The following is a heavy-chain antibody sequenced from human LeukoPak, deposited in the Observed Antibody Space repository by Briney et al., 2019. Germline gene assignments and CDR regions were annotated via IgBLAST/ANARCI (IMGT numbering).Heavy chain of an antibody. V-gene: IGHV4-39*07. CDR1: GGSISSSSYY. J-gene: IGHJ5*02. Sequence: PSETLSLTCTVSGGSISSSSYYWGWIRQPPGKGLEWIGSIYYSGSTYYNPSLKSRVTISVDTSKNQFSLKLSSVTAADTAVYYCARECVGDFWSGYYEYWFDPWGQGTLVTVSS. CDR3: ARECVGDFWSGYYEYWFDP. D-gene: IGHD3-3*01. CDR2: IYYSGST.